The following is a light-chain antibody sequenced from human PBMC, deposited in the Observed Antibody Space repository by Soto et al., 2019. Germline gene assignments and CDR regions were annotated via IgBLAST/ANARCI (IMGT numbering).Light chain of an antibody. Sequence: QSALTQPASVSGSPGQSITISCTGTSSDVGSYNLVSWYQQHPGKAPKLIIYEGSKRPSGVSNGFSGSNSGNTASLTISGLQAEDEADYYCCSYAGSSTVVFGGGTKVTVL. V-gene: IGLV2-23*01. CDR3: CSYAGSSTVV. J-gene: IGLJ2*01. CDR1: SSDVGSYNL. CDR2: EGS.